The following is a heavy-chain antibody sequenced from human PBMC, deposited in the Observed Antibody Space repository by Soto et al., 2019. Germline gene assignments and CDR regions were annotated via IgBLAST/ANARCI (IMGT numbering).Heavy chain of an antibody. D-gene: IGHD3-3*01. J-gene: IGHJ4*02. Sequence: GESLKISSQGSGYRFSSQWIGWVRQMPGKGLEWMGIIYPGDSDTRYSPSFQGQVTISADESISTAYLQWTSLKASDTAMYYCARRSPEQPTIWNYWGQGTQVTVSS. CDR2: IYPGDSDT. CDR3: ARRSPEQPTIWNY. V-gene: IGHV5-51*01. CDR1: GYRFSSQW.